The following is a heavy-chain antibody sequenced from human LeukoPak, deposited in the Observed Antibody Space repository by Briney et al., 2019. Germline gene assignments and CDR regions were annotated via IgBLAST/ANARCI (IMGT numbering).Heavy chain of an antibody. CDR3: ARTPWYYDTSNYSGVDY. V-gene: IGHV3-21*06. J-gene: IGHJ4*02. D-gene: IGHD3-22*01. CDR2: ISSSSYI. CDR1: GFTVSSNE. Sequence: PGGSLRLSCAASGFTVSSNEMSWVRQAPGKGLEWVSSISSSSYIDYADSVKGRFTISRDNAKNSLFLLMNSLRAEDTAVYYCARTPWYYDTSNYSGVDYWGQGTLVTVSS.